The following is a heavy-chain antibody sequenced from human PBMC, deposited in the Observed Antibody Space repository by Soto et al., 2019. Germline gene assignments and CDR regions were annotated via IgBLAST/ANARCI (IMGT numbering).Heavy chain of an antibody. J-gene: IGHJ6*02. D-gene: IGHD3-22*01. CDR1: GYTFTSYG. CDR3: ARADSSGVDHTLYYYYGMDV. Sequence: SVKVSCKASGYTFTSYGISWVRQAPGQGLEWMGWISAYNGNTNYAQKLQGRVTMTTDTSTSTAYMELRSLRSDDTAVYYCARADSSGVDHTLYYYYGMDVWGQGTTVTVSS. CDR2: ISAYNGNT. V-gene: IGHV1-18*04.